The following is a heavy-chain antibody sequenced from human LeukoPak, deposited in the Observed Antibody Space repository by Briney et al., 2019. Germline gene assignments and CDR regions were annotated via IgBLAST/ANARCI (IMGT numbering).Heavy chain of an antibody. CDR2: INHSGSA. J-gene: IGHJ4*02. D-gene: IGHD4-17*01. V-gene: IGHV4-34*01. CDR1: GGSFSGYY. CDR3: ARGQGTVTTH. Sequence: SETLSFTCAVSGGSFSGYYWTWIRQPPGKGLEWIWEINHSGSANYNPSLKSRVTISLDTSKNQFSLKLSSVTAADTAVYYCARGQGTVTTHWGQGTLVTVSS.